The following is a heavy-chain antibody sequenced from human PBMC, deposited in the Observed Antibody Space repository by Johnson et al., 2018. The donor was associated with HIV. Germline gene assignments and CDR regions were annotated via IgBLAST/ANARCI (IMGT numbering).Heavy chain of an antibody. J-gene: IGHJ3*02. Sequence: QMLLVESGGGVVRPGGSLRLSCAASGFTFSNYAMHWVRQAPGKGLEWVAVISYDGSDKYYADSVKGRFTISRDNSKNTLYLQMNSLRAEDTAVYYCARGIRATTVVNVFSSAFDIWGQVTMVTVSS. CDR3: ARGIRATTVVNVFSSAFDI. CDR2: ISYDGSDK. D-gene: IGHD4-23*01. CDR1: GFTFSNYA. V-gene: IGHV3-30*04.